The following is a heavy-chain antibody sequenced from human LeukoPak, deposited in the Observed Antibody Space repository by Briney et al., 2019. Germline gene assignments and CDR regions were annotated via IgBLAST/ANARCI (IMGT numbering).Heavy chain of an antibody. D-gene: IGHD3-3*01. Sequence: SQTLSLTCTVSGGSISSGSYYWSWIRQPAGKGLEWIGRIYTSGSTNYNPSLKSRVTISVDTSKNQFSLKLSSVTAADTAVYYCARGSKLRFLEWYNDYWGQGTLVTVSS. CDR1: GGSISSGSYY. CDR3: ARGSKLRFLEWYNDY. CDR2: IYTSGST. J-gene: IGHJ4*02. V-gene: IGHV4-61*02.